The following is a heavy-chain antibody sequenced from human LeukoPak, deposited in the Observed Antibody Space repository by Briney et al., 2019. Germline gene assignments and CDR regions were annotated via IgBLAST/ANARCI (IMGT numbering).Heavy chain of an antibody. Sequence: SETLSLTCTVSGGSISSYYWSWIRQPPGKGLEWIGYIYYSGSTNYNPSLKSRVTMSVDTSKNQFSLKLSSVTAADTAVYYCARDRQLVPYYYYYMDVWGKGTTVTVSS. J-gene: IGHJ6*03. CDR1: GGSISSYY. CDR3: ARDRQLVPYYYYYMDV. CDR2: IYYSGST. V-gene: IGHV4-59*12. D-gene: IGHD6-13*01.